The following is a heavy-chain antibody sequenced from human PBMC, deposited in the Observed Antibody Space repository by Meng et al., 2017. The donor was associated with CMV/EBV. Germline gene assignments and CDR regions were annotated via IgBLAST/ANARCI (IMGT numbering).Heavy chain of an antibody. CDR3: ARETRRYSSGWYAPLLDY. J-gene: IGHJ4*02. D-gene: IGHD6-19*01. CDR2: IHHSGST. Sequence: QLHLLPWGAGLLTPSETLSLPCAVYGGSFSGYSWSWIRQPPGKGLECIGEIHHSGSTNYNPSLKSRVTISVDTSKNQFSPKLSSVTAADTAVYYCARETRRYSSGWYAPLLDYWGQGTLVTVSS. V-gene: IGHV4-34*01. CDR1: GGSFSGYS.